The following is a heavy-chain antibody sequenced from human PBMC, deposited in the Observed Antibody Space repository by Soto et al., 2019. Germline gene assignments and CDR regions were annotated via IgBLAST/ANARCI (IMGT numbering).Heavy chain of an antibody. CDR1: GFTFSSYS. CDR2: ISSSSSYI. CDR3: AGAGSGLFDY. Sequence: EVQLVESGGGLVKPGGSLRLSCAASGFTFSSYSMNWVRQAPGKGLEWVSSISSSSSYIYYADSVKGRFTISRDNAKNSLCLQMNSLRAEDTAVYYCAGAGSGLFDYWGQGTLVTVSS. D-gene: IGHD3-10*01. J-gene: IGHJ4*02. V-gene: IGHV3-21*01.